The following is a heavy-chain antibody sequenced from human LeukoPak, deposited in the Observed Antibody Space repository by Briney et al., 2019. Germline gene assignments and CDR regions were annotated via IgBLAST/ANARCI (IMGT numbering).Heavy chain of an antibody. CDR3: ASWVRGVKRFDY. Sequence: SETLSLTCTVSGGSISSGDYYWSWVRQHPGKGLEWIGYIYYSGSTYNNPSLKSRVTISVDTSKNQFSLTLSAVTAADTAVYFCASWVRGVKRFDYWGQGTLVTVSS. V-gene: IGHV4-31*03. CDR2: IYYSGST. D-gene: IGHD3-10*01. CDR1: GGSISSGDYY. J-gene: IGHJ4*02.